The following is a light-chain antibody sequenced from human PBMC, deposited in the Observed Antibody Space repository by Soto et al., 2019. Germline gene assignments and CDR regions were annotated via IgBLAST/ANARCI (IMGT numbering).Light chain of an antibody. J-gene: IGKJ2*01. CDR1: QDITNF. Sequence: DIQMTQSPSSLSASVGDRVTITCQASQDITNFLNWYQQKPGKAPKLLIYDASNLETGVPSRFIGGGSVTYFTFSISTLQPEDIATYYCQQSLHLPYPFGQGATLEIK. CDR2: DAS. V-gene: IGKV1-33*01. CDR3: QQSLHLPYP.